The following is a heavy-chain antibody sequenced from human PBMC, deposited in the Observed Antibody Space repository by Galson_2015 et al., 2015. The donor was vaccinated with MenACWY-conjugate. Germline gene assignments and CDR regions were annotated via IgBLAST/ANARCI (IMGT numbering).Heavy chain of an antibody. V-gene: IGHV3-23*01. J-gene: IGHJ4*02. D-gene: IGHD2-2*01. Sequence: SLRLSCAASGFTFSSYAVSWVRQAPGKGLEWVSAISGSGGSTYYADSLKGRFTISRDNSKNTLYLQMNSLRAEDTAVYYCANANLEGYQLLLLFDYWGQGTLVTVSS. CDR2: ISGSGGST. CDR1: GFTFSSYA. CDR3: ANANLEGYQLLLLFDY.